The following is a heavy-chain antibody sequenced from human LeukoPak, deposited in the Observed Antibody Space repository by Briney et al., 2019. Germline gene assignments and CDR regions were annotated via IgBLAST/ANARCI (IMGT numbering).Heavy chain of an antibody. J-gene: IGHJ3*02. CDR3: ARDVYYDSSGYPDAFDI. D-gene: IGHD3-22*01. V-gene: IGHV3-66*01. Sequence: PGGSLRLSCAASGFTVSSNYMSWVRQAPGKGLEWVSVIYSGGSTYYADSVKGRFTISRDNSKNTLYLQMNSLRAEDTAVYYCARDVYYDSSGYPDAFDIWGQGTMVTVSS. CDR2: IYSGGST. CDR1: GFTVSSNY.